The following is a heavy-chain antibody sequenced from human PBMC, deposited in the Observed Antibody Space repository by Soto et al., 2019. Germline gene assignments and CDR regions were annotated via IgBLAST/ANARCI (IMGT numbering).Heavy chain of an antibody. CDR2: IIPIFGTA. V-gene: IGHV1-69*12. CDR1: GGTFSSYA. CDR3: ATVDTAMVYYYSGMDV. J-gene: IGHJ6*02. Sequence: QVQLVQSGAEVKKPGSSVKVSCKASGGTFSSYAISWVRQAPGQGLEWMGGIIPIFGTANYAQKFQGRVTITADEATSTAYMELSSLSSEDTAVYYCATVDTAMVYYYSGMDVWGQGITVTVSS. D-gene: IGHD5-18*01.